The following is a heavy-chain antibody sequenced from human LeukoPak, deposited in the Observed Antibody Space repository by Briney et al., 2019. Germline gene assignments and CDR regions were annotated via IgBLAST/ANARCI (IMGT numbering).Heavy chain of an antibody. Sequence: GGSLRLSCAASGFTFSSYSMNWVRQAPGKGLEWVSYTSSNSNFIYYADSVKGRFTISRDNAKNSLYLQMNSLRAEDTAVYYCARLNWNDLGAFDIWGQGTMVTVSS. CDR3: ARLNWNDLGAFDI. V-gene: IGHV3-21*01. J-gene: IGHJ3*02. CDR1: GFTFSSYS. D-gene: IGHD1-20*01. CDR2: TSSNSNFI.